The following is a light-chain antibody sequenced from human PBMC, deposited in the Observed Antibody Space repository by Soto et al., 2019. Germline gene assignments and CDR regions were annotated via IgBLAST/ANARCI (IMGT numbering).Light chain of an antibody. CDR1: ESVTNY. Sequence: EIVLTQSPATLSLSPGERGTLSCRASESVTNYLAWYQQKPGQAPRLLVYDVSNRATGIPARFSGGGSGTDFTLTIRNIATEDFAVYYCQQRSDWPWKFGQGTTVDIK. CDR2: DVS. J-gene: IGKJ1*01. CDR3: QQRSDWPWK. V-gene: IGKV3-11*01.